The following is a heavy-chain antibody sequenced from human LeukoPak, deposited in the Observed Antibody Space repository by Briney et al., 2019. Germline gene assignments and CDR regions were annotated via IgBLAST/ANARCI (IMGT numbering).Heavy chain of an antibody. CDR1: GGTFSSYA. D-gene: IGHD3-22*01. V-gene: IGHV1-69*06. Sequence: SVKVSCKASGGTFSSYAISWVRQAPGQGLEWMGRIIPIFGTANYAQKFQGRVTITADKSTSTAYMELSSLRSEDTAVYYCARVYYNSGGYLFDYGGRGTRVTVP. CDR3: ARVYYNSGGYLFDY. J-gene: IGHJ4*02. CDR2: IIPIFGTA.